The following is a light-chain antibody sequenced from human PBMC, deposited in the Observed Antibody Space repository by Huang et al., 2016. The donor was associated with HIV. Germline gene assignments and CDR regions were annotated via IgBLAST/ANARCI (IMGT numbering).Light chain of an antibody. CDR2: GAS. Sequence: EIVMTQSPATLSVSPGERATLSCRASHRVTTNLAWYQQKRGQAPRLLIYGASTRATGVPARFSGSGSGTEFTLTISSLQSEDFAVYYCQQYNDWTPYTFGQGTKLEIK. CDR1: HRVTTN. V-gene: IGKV3-15*01. CDR3: QQYNDWTPYT. J-gene: IGKJ2*01.